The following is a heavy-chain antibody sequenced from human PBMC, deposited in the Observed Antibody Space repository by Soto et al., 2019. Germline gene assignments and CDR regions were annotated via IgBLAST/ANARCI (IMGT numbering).Heavy chain of an antibody. Sequence: EAQLVQSGGGLVKPGGSLRLSCAASGFTVRNSRMNWVRQAPGKGLEWVSHISGSSDYIYYAESVKGRFTVSRDSADNSLHLQMSSLRAEDTSIYYCARGDEILNVFDIWGRGILVTVSS. CDR3: ARGDEILNVFDI. CDR2: ISGSSDYI. V-gene: IGHV3-21*06. J-gene: IGHJ3*02. CDR1: GFTVRNSR.